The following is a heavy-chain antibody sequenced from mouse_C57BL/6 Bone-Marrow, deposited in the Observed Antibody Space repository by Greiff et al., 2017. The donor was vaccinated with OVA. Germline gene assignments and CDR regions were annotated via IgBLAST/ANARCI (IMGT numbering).Heavy chain of an antibody. CDR3: AGLVAEAMDY. CDR2: IRNRANGYTT. Sequence: EVKLVESGGGLVQPGGSLSLSCAASGFTFTDYYMSWVRQPPGKALEWLGFIRNRANGYTTEYTASVRGPFSISREKSQIMLYLRMSALGAEDSASYYCAGLVAEAMDYWGQGTSVTVSS. D-gene: IGHD1-1*01. V-gene: IGHV7-3*01. CDR1: GFTFTDYY. J-gene: IGHJ4*01.